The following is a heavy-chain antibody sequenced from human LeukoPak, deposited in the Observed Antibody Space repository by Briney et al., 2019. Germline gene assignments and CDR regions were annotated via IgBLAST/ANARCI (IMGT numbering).Heavy chain of an antibody. V-gene: IGHV3-23*01. D-gene: IGHD3-10*01. J-gene: IGHJ3*02. CDR3: AKDIVVVRGVIPDAFDI. CDR2: ISGSGGST. Sequence: GGSLRLSCAASGFTFSSYAMSWVRQAPGKGLEWVSAISGSGGSTYYADSVKGRFTISRDNSKNTLYLQMNSLRAEDTAVYYCAKDIVVVRGVIPDAFDIWGQGTMVTVSS. CDR1: GFTFSSYA.